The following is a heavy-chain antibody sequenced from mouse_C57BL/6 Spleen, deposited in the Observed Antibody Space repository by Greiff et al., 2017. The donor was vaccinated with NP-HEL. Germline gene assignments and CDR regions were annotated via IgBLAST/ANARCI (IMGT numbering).Heavy chain of an antibody. CDR1: GYTFTSYG. V-gene: IGHV1-81*01. D-gene: IGHD4-1*01. Sequence: QVQLQQSGAELARPGASVKLSCKASGYTFTSYGISWVKQRTGQGLEWIGEIYPRSGNTYYNEKFKGKAPLTADKPSSTAYMELRSLTSEDSAVYVCARPLTGTYVTDYYAMDDWGQGTSVTVSS. CDR2: IYPRSGNT. J-gene: IGHJ4*01. CDR3: ARPLTGTYVTDYYAMDD.